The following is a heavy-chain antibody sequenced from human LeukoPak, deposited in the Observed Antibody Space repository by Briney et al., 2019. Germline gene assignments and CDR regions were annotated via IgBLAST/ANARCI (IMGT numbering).Heavy chain of an antibody. D-gene: IGHD6-13*01. Sequence: PSETLSLTCTVSGGSISSSYWSWIRQPPGKGLEWIGYIYYSGSTNSNPSRKSRVTISVDASKNQFSLKLSSVTAADTAVYYCARDLYSSSWGGPYNWFDPWGQGTLVTVSS. CDR1: GGSISSSY. V-gene: IGHV4-59*01. J-gene: IGHJ5*02. CDR3: ARDLYSSSWGGPYNWFDP. CDR2: IYYSGST.